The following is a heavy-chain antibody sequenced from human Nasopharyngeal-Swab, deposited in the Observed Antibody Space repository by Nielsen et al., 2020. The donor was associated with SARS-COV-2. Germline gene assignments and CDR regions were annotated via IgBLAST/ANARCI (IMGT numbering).Heavy chain of an antibody. Sequence: SQTLSLTCAVSAGSISSGGYYWSWIRQPPGKGLEWIGYIYYSGSTNYNPSLKSRVTISVDTSKNQFSLKLCSVTAADTAVYYCARVVAVVAATWFDPWGQGTLVTVSS. D-gene: IGHD2-15*01. CDR1: AGSISSGGYY. CDR3: ARVVAVVAATWFDP. J-gene: IGHJ5*02. V-gene: IGHV4-61*08. CDR2: IYYSGST.